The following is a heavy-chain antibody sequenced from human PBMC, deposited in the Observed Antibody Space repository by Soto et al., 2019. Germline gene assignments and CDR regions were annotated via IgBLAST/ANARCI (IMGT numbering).Heavy chain of an antibody. Sequence: SETLSLTKSVSGGSIRSGGFYWSWIRQPPGRGPEWLGYIYQSATTLYNPALKSRLTISLDPSKDQFSLRLTSVTAADTAVYYCARAGTYPFFDYWGQGILVTV. CDR2: IYQSATT. CDR3: ARAGTYPFFDY. CDR1: GGSIRSGGFY. V-gene: IGHV4-61*08. J-gene: IGHJ4*02. D-gene: IGHD1-26*01.